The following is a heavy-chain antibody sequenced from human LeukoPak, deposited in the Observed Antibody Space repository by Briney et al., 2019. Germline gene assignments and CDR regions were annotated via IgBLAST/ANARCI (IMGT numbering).Heavy chain of an antibody. D-gene: IGHD5-18*01. CDR2: ISAYNGNT. CDR1: GYTFTSNG. CDR3: ARVGQLAGDWHAFDI. J-gene: IGHJ3*02. Sequence: ASVKVSCKASGYTFTSNGISWVRQARGQGLEWMGWISAYNGNTNYAQKLQGRVTMTTDTSTSTAYMELRSLRSDDTAVYYCARVGQLAGDWHAFDIWGQGTMVTVSS. V-gene: IGHV1-18*01.